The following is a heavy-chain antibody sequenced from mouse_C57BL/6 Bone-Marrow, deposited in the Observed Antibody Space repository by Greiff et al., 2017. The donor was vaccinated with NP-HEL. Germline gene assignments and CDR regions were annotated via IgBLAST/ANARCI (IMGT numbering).Heavy chain of an antibody. D-gene: IGHD2-5*01. J-gene: IGHJ4*01. Sequence: EVQGVESGGGLVQPKGSLKLSCAASGFSFNTYAMNWVRQAPGKGLEWVARIRSKSNNYATYYADSVKDRFTISRDDSESMLYLQMNNLKTEDTAMYYCAYSNYYAMDYWGQGTSVTVSS. V-gene: IGHV10-1*01. CDR1: GFSFNTYA. CDR3: AYSNYYAMDY. CDR2: IRSKSNNYAT.